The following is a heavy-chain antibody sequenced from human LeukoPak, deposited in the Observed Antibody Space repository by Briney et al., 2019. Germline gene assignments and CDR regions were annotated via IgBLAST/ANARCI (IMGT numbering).Heavy chain of an antibody. CDR3: ASEGD. CDR1: GFTVSSNY. D-gene: IGHD3-16*01. J-gene: IGHJ4*02. Sequence: GGSLRLSCAVSGFTVSSNYFSWVRQAPGKGLEWVSVIYTEGTTYYADSVKGRFTISRDNSKNTVYLQMNSLIVEDTAVYYCASEGDWGQGTLVTVSS. CDR2: IYTEGTT. V-gene: IGHV3-66*02.